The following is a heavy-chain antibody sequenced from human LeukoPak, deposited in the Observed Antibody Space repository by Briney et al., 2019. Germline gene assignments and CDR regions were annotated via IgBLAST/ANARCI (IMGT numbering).Heavy chain of an antibody. J-gene: IGHJ4*02. CDR3: ARGGGAAAGIDY. CDR1: GFTFSSYA. D-gene: IGHD6-13*01. Sequence: GGSLRLSCAASGFTFSSYAMHWVRQAPGKGLEWVAVISYDGSNKYYADSVKGRFTISRDNSKNMVYLQMNSLRAEDTAVYYCARGGGAAAGIDYWGQETLVTVPS. V-gene: IGHV3-30-3*01. CDR2: ISYDGSNK.